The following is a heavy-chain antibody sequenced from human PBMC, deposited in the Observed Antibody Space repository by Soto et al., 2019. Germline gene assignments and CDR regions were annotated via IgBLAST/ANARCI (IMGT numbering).Heavy chain of an antibody. V-gene: IGHV3-74*01. CDR1: GYIFSSYW. CDR3: ARQLPTAIRGGHYYSYGMDV. D-gene: IGHD2-2*02. Sequence: EVQLVESGGGLVQPGGSLRLSCAASGYIFSSYWMHWVRQAPGKGLVWVSRLHSDGWTISYADSVKGRFTISRDNAKNTLYLQMNSLRAEDTAVYYCARQLPTAIRGGHYYSYGMDVWGQGTTVTVSS. CDR2: LHSDGWTI. J-gene: IGHJ6*02.